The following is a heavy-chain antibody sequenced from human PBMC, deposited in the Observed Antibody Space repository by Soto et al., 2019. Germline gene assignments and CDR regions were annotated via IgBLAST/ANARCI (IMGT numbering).Heavy chain of an antibody. Sequence: ASVKVSCKVSGYTLTELSMHWVRQAPGKGLEWMGGFDPEDGETIYAQKFQGRVTMTEDTSTDTAYMELSSLRSEDTAVYYCATDRGAYSSSWSFDYWGQGTLVTVSS. J-gene: IGHJ4*02. CDR2: FDPEDGET. V-gene: IGHV1-24*01. D-gene: IGHD6-13*01. CDR3: ATDRGAYSSSWSFDY. CDR1: GYTLTELS.